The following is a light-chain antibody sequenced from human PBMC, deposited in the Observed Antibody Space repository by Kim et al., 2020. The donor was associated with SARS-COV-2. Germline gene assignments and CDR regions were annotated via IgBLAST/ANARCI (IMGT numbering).Light chain of an antibody. CDR1: QSVSSNN. V-gene: IGKV3-20*01. CDR3: QQYGSAMYT. Sequence: SPGERVTLSCRASQSVSSNNLSWYQQKPGQAPRLLIYGAASRATGISDRFSGSGSGTDFTLTISRLEPEDSAVYDWQQYGSAMYTFGQGTKLEI. CDR2: GAA. J-gene: IGKJ2*01.